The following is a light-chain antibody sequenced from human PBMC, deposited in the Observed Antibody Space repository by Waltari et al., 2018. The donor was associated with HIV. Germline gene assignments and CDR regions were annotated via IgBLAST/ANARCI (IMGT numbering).Light chain of an antibody. Sequence: QSALTQPASVSGSPGQSITISCTGTTSDVGTYDFVSLYQQHPGKAPKLIIFEVSERPSGVSDRFSGSKSGNTASLTISGLQADDEADYYCCSFAASSTLLFGGGTRLTVL. CDR1: TSDVGTYDF. CDR3: CSFAASSTLL. J-gene: IGLJ2*01. CDR2: EVS. V-gene: IGLV2-23*02.